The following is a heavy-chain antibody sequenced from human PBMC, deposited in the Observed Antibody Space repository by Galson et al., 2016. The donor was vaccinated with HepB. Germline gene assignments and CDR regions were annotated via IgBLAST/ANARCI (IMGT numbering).Heavy chain of an antibody. CDR3: TTDTGCTNGVCLWR. CDR2: IKSKTDGGTT. V-gene: IGHV3-15*07. J-gene: IGHJ4*02. D-gene: IGHD2-8*01. Sequence: SLRLSCAASGFTFSNAWMNWVRQAPGKGLEWVGRIKSKTDGGTTDYAAPVKGRFTISRDDSKNTLYLQMNSLKTEDTAVFYCTTDTGCTNGVCLWRWGQGTLVTVSS. CDR1: GFTFSNAW.